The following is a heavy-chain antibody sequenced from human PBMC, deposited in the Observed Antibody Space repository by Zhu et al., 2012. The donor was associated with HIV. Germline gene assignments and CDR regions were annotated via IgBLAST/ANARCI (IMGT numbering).Heavy chain of an antibody. CDR3: ARLYGSGSFDN. J-gene: IGHJ4*02. D-gene: IGHD3-10*01. Sequence: QVQLQESGPGLVKPSETLSLTCTVSGGSISSYYWSWIRQPAGKGLEWIGRINTSGSTNYNPSLKSRVIMSVDSSENQFSLKLNPVTAADTAVYYCARLYGSGSFDNWGQGTLVTVSS. CDR2: INTSGST. CDR1: GGSISSYY. V-gene: IGHV4-4*07.